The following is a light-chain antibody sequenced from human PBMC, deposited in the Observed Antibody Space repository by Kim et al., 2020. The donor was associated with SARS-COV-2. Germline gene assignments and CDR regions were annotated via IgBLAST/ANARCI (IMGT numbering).Light chain of an antibody. Sequence: SASVGDRVTITCRASQSISIYLHWYQHKPAKVPKLMIYAASSLQSGVPARFSGSGSGTDFTLTISSLQTEDFATYYCQENYSTMYTFGQGTKLEI. V-gene: IGKV1-39*01. CDR2: AAS. CDR1: QSISIY. J-gene: IGKJ2*01. CDR3: QENYSTMYT.